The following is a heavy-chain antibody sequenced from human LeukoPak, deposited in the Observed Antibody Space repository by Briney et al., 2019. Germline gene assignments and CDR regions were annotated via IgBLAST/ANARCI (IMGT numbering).Heavy chain of an antibody. D-gene: IGHD3-10*01. V-gene: IGHV3-23*01. Sequence: GGSLRLSCAASGFTFSSYAMSWVRQAPGKGLEWVSGISGSAGSTYYADSVKGRFTISRDNSKNTLYLQMNSLRAEDTAVYYCARDSYYGPDYWGQGTLVTVSS. CDR1: GFTFSSYA. J-gene: IGHJ4*02. CDR3: ARDSYYGPDY. CDR2: ISGSAGST.